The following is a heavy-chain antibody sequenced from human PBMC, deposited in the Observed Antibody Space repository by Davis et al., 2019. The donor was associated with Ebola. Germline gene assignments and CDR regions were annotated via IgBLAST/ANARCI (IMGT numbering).Heavy chain of an antibody. CDR2: VKSKSEGGTI. V-gene: IGHV3-15*01. CDR1: GFTFSSYW. J-gene: IGHJ4*02. CDR3: TTDRFH. Sequence: GESLNISCAASGFTFSSYWMSWVRQAPGKGLEWVGRVKSKSEGGTIDYAAPVKGRFSISGDVSANTLYLRMNSLKVEDTAVYYCTTDRFHWGRGTLATVSS.